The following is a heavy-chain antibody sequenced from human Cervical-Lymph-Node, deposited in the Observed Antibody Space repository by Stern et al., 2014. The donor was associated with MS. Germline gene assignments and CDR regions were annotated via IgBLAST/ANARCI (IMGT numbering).Heavy chain of an antibody. V-gene: IGHV5-51*03. D-gene: IGHD4/OR15-4a*01. Sequence: VQLVQSGPQVRKAGASLKISCQASGYMFTNYWIGWVRQMPGNGLEWMGLVYPDDSDARYSPSFQAQVTISADKSTGTAYLHWSTLKASDSAIYYCAKGAPPDSWGQGTLVTVSS. CDR1: GYMFTNYW. CDR2: VYPDDSDA. CDR3: AKGAPPDS. J-gene: IGHJ5*01.